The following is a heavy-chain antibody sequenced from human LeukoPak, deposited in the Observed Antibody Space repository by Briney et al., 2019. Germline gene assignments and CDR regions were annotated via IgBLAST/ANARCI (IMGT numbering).Heavy chain of an antibody. Sequence: PSETLSLTCTVSGGSISSYNWSWIRQPAGKGLEWVGRIFISESTNYNPNLQSQVTMSVHTYKNQFSLKLSPGAAADTAVYYCARVPSYDILTGYHKRSRDYWRQETRHTVS. CDR2: IFISEST. CDR3: ARVPSYDILTGYHKRSRDY. CDR1: GGSISSYN. V-gene: IGHV4-4*07. D-gene: IGHD3-9*01. J-gene: IGHJ4*02.